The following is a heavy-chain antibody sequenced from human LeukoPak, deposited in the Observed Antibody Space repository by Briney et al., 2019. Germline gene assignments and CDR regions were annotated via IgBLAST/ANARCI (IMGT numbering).Heavy chain of an antibody. CDR3: ARDRCSGGSCYFWFDP. D-gene: IGHD2-15*01. V-gene: IGHV6-1*01. Sequence: SQTLSLTCAISGDRVSSNSAAWNWIRQSPSRGLEWLGRTYYRSKWYNDYAVSVKSRITINPDTSKNQFSLQLNSVTPEDTAVYYCARDRCSGGSCYFWFDPWGQGTLVTVSS. CDR2: TYYRSKWYN. CDR1: GDRVSSNSAA. J-gene: IGHJ5*02.